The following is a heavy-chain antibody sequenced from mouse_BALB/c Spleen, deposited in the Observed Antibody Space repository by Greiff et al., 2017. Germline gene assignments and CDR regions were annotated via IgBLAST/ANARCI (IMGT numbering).Heavy chain of an antibody. CDR1: GFSLTSYG. J-gene: IGHJ1*01. Sequence: VKLQESGPGLVAPSQSLSITCTVSGFSLTSYGVHWVRQPPGKGLEWLGVIRAGGSTNYNSALMSRLSISKDNSKSQVFLKMNSLQTDDTAMYYCARDYGNSWYFDVWGAGTTVTVSS. V-gene: IGHV2-9*02. CDR3: ARDYGNSWYFDV. CDR2: IRAGGST. D-gene: IGHD2-1*01.